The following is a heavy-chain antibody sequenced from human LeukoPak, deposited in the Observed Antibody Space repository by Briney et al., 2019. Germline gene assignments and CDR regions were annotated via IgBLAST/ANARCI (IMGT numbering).Heavy chain of an antibody. CDR3: ARGTYYYDSSGYYFT. V-gene: IGHV3-53*01. Sequence: GGSLRLSCAASGFTVSSNYMSWVRQAPGKGLEWVSVIYSGGSTYYADSVKGRFTISRDNSKNTLYLQMNSLRAEDTAVYYCARGTYYYDSSGYYFTWGQATLVTVSS. J-gene: IGHJ5*02. CDR2: IYSGGST. D-gene: IGHD3-22*01. CDR1: GFTVSSNY.